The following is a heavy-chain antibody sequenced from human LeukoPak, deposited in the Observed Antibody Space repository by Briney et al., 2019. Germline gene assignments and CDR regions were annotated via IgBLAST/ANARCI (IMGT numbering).Heavy chain of an antibody. CDR1: GYTFTSYG. J-gene: IGHJ4*02. D-gene: IGHD6-13*01. V-gene: IGHV1-18*01. CDR3: ARDGGSSHYSSSPETY. Sequence: ASVTVSCTASGYTFTSYGISWVRQAPGQGLEWMGWISAYNGNTNYAQTLQGRVTMTTDTSTSTAYMELRSLRSDDTAVYYCARDGGSSHYSSSPETYWGQGTLVTVSS. CDR2: ISAYNGNT.